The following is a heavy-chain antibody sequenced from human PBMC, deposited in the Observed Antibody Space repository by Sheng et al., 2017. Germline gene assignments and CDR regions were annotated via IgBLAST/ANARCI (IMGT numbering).Heavy chain of an antibody. V-gene: IGHV3-30*03. CDR2: VSYDGNKK. D-gene: IGHD6-19*01. J-gene: IGHJ4*02. CDR3: AREYSAGWYITYIFDH. CDR1: GFIFSDYG. Sequence: QVQLVESGGGVVQPGRSLRLSCSVSGFIFSDYGMHWVRQTPGKGLEWVAVVSYDGNKKYYADSVKGRFTISRDNSDNTLYLQMDSLNPEDTAVYYCAREYSAGWYITYIFDHWGQGTLVSVSS.